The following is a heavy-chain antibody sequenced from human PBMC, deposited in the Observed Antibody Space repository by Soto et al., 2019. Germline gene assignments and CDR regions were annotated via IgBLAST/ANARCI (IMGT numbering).Heavy chain of an antibody. Sequence: QVQLQQWGAGLLKPSETLSLTCTVYGGSFRGYFWSWIRQAPGKGLEWFGEMKPSGGIEYRPSLRSRVTISAATSTNIFSLRLTSVTAADTAMYYCASSSGWRDFWGQGTLVTVSS. CDR1: GGSFRGYF. D-gene: IGHD6-19*01. J-gene: IGHJ4*02. CDR2: MKPSGGI. CDR3: ASSSGWRDF. V-gene: IGHV4-34*01.